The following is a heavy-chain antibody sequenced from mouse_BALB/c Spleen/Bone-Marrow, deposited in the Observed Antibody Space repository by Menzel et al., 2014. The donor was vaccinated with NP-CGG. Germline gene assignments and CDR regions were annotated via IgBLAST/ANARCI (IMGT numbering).Heavy chain of an antibody. V-gene: IGHV1-80*01. CDR3: ARSGYGSNYDY. CDR2: IYPGDGDT. Sequence: QVQLKQSGAELVRPGSSVKISCKASGYAFSAYWMIWVKQRPGQGLEWIGQIYPGDGDTNYNGKFEGKATLTADKSSSTAYMQLSSLTSEDSAVYFCARSGYGSNYDYWGQGTTLTVSS. CDR1: GYAFSAYW. D-gene: IGHD1-1*01. J-gene: IGHJ2*01.